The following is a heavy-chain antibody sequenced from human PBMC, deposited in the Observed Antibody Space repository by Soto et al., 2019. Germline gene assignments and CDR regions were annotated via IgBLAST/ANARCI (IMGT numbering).Heavy chain of an antibody. CDR1: GFTFSSYA. CDR2: ISYDGSNK. CDR3: ARDGDEIYSGKPLFRPGFDY. V-gene: IGHV3-30-3*01. J-gene: IGHJ4*02. Sequence: QVQLVESGGGVVQPGMSLRLSCAASGFTFSSYAMHWVRQAPGKGLEWVAVISYDGSNKYYADSVKGRFTISRDNSKNTLYLQMYSLMADDKAVYYGARDGDEIYSGKPLFRPGFDYCGQGTLVTVSS. D-gene: IGHD4-4*01.